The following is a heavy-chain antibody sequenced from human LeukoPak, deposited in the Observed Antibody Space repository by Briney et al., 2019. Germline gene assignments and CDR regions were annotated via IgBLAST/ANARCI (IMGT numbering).Heavy chain of an antibody. CDR3: ARELGSYSSSSQGDY. CDR1: GFTFSSYG. D-gene: IGHD6-6*01. Sequence: GGSLRLSCAASGFTFSSYGMHWVRQAPGKGLEWVAFIRYDGSNKYYADSVKGRFTISRDNSKNTLYLQMNSLGAEDTAVYYCARELGSYSSSSQGDYWGQGTLVTVSS. V-gene: IGHV3-30*02. J-gene: IGHJ4*02. CDR2: IRYDGSNK.